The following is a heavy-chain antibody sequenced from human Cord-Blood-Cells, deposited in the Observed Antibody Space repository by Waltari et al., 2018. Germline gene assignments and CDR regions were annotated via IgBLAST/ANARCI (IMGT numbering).Heavy chain of an antibody. V-gene: IGHV4-59*08. J-gene: IGHJ3*02. D-gene: IGHD2-15*01. Sequence: QVQLQESGPGLVKPSETLSLTRTVSGGSISSYYWSWIRQPPGKGLEWIGYIYYSGSTNYNPALKSRVTISVDTSKIQFSLKLSSVTAADTAVYYCARLGYCSGGSCYTHGAFDIWGQGTMVTVSS. CDR3: ARLGYCSGGSCYTHGAFDI. CDR2: IYYSGST. CDR1: GGSISSYY.